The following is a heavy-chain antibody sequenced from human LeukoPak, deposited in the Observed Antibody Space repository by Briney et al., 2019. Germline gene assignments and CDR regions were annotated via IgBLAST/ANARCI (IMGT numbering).Heavy chain of an antibody. CDR3: ARDPLFDY. J-gene: IGHJ4*02. CDR1: AGSISSGSYY. Sequence: PSQTLSLTCTVAAGSISSGSYYWSWIRQPAGKGLEWIGRIYTTGSTNYNPSLKSRVPISVDTSKNQFSLQLSSVTAADTAVYYCARDPLFDYWGQGTLVTVSS. V-gene: IGHV4-61*02. CDR2: IYTTGST.